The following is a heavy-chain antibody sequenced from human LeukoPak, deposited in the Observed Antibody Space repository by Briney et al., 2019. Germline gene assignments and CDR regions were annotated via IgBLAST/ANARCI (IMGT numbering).Heavy chain of an antibody. CDR1: GFTFSRYE. CDR3: AELGITMIGGV. CDR2: ISSSGSTI. J-gene: IGHJ6*04. V-gene: IGHV3-48*03. Sequence: GGSLRLSCAASGFTFSRYEMNWVRQAPGKGLEWDSYISSSGSTIYYADSVKGRFTISRDNAKNSLYLQMNSLRAEDTAVYYCAELGITMIGGVWGKGTTVTISS. D-gene: IGHD3-10*02.